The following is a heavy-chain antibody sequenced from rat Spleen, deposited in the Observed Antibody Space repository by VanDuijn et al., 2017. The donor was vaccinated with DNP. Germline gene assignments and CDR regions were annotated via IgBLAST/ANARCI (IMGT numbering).Heavy chain of an antibody. CDR3: ARHSEGIVRSLGWFAY. Sequence: EVRLMESGGGLVQPGRSMKLSCAASGFTFSDYYMAWVRQAPTKGLEWVAYISYDGGSTNYGDSVKGRFTISRDNGKSTLYLQMNSLRSEDTATYYGARHSEGIVRSLGWFAYWGQGTLVTVSS. J-gene: IGHJ3*01. V-gene: IGHV5-22*01. CDR1: GFTFSDYY. CDR2: ISYDGGST. D-gene: IGHD1-11*01.